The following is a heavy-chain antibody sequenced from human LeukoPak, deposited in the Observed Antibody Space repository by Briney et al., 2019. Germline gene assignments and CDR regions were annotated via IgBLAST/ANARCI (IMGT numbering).Heavy chain of an antibody. CDR1: GGSISSYY. D-gene: IGHD1-1*01. V-gene: IGHV4-4*07. Sequence: PSETLSLTCTVSGGSISSYYWSWIRQPAGQGVGWIGRIYTSGSTNYNPSLKSRVTMSVDTSKNQFSLKLSSVTAADTAVYYCAREEYNWNDGAPDAFDIWGQGTMVTVSS. CDR3: AREEYNWNDGAPDAFDI. CDR2: IYTSGST. J-gene: IGHJ3*02.